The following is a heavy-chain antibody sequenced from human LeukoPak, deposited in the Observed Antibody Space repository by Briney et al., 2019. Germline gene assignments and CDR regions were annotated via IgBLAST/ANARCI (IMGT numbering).Heavy chain of an antibody. CDR3: ARGNYDFWSGYYLYYYYYGMDV. D-gene: IGHD3-3*01. V-gene: IGHV4-59*12. CDR1: GGSISSYY. Sequence: MTSETLSLTCTVSGGSISSYYWSWIRQPPGKGLEWIGYIYYSGSTNYNPSLKSRVTMSVDTSKNQFSLKLSSVTAADTAVYYCARGNYDFWSGYYLYYYYYGMDVWGQGTTVTVSS. J-gene: IGHJ6*02. CDR2: IYYSGST.